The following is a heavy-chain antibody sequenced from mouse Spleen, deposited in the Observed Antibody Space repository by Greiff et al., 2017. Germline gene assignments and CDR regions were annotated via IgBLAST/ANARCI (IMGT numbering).Heavy chain of an antibody. V-gene: IGHV5-16*01. CDR2: INYDGSST. CDR3: ARGGLYYAMDY. CDR1: GFTFSDYY. Sequence: EVQLVESEGGLVQPGSSMKLSCTASGFTFSDYYMAWVRQVPEKGLEWVANINYDGSSTYYLDSLKSRFIISRDNAKNILYLQMSSLKSEDTATYYCARGGLYYAMDYWGQGTSVTVSS. J-gene: IGHJ4*01.